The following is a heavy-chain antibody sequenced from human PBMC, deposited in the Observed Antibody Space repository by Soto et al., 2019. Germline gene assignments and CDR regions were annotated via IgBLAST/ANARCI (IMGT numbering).Heavy chain of an antibody. V-gene: IGHV3-30*18. CDR1: GFTFSSYG. J-gene: IGHJ4*02. CDR2: ISYDGSNK. D-gene: IGHD1-1*01. Sequence: SLRLSCAASGFTFSSYGMHWVRQAPGKGLEWVAVISYDGSNKYYADSVKGRFTISRDNSKNTLYLQMNSLRAEDTAVYYCAKDTGTAEVLDYWGQGTLVTVSS. CDR3: AKDTGTAEVLDY.